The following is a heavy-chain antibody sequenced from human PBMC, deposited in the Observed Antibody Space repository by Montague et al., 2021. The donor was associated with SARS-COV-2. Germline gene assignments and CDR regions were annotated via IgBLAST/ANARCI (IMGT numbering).Heavy chain of an antibody. CDR2: INHNGST. V-gene: IGHV4-34*01. J-gene: IGHJ4*02. CDR1: GGSFSGYY. CDR3: ARGARQGYGFRLGSFDS. Sequence: SETLSLTCAVYGGSFSGYYWNWIRQPPGKGLEWIGEINHNGSTNYNPSLKGRVTMSVDTSKNQFSLKLSSVTAADTAVYYCARGARQGYGFRLGSFDSWGQGTLVTVSS. D-gene: IGHD3-10*01.